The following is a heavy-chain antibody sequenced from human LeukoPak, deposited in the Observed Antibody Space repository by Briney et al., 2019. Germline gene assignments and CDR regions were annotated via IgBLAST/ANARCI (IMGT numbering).Heavy chain of an antibody. CDR3: ASDSSPGNY. D-gene: IGHD6-6*01. V-gene: IGHV3-48*03. CDR1: GFTFSSYE. J-gene: IGHJ4*02. CDR2: ISSSGSTI. Sequence: GGSLRLSXAASGFTFSSYEMNWVRQAPGKGLEWVSYISSSGSTIYYADSVKGRFTISRDNAKNSLYLQMNSLRAEDTAVYYCASDSSPGNYWGQGTLVTVSS.